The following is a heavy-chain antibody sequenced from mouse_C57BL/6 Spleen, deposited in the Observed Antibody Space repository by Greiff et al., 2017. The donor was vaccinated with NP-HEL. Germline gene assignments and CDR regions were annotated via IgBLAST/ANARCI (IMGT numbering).Heavy chain of an antibody. D-gene: IGHD2-1*01. CDR1: GYAFSSSW. J-gene: IGHJ4*01. V-gene: IGHV1-82*01. CDR2: IYPGDGDT. CDR3: ARDYYGNLYYAMDY. Sequence: VQLQQSGPELVKPGASVKISCKASGYAFSSSWMNWVKQRPGKGLEWIGRIYPGDGDTNYNGKFKGKATLTADKSSSTAYMQLSSLTAEDSAVYFCARDYYGNLYYAMDYWGQGTSVTVSS.